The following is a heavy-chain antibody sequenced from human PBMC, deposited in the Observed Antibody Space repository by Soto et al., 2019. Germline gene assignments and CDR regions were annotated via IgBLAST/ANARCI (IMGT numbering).Heavy chain of an antibody. CDR2: INYNSRAT. V-gene: IGHV3-23*01. D-gene: IGHD3-10*01. CDR1: GFSFNSYA. Sequence: EVQLLESGGGLVQPGGSLGLSCETSGFSFNSYAMTWVRQAPGMGLEWVAVINYNSRATFHAQSVKGRFTISRDNSRNTVFLQMDSLRAEDTAVYYGVKQRGSGKTYYYNMDVWGLGTTVIVSS. CDR3: VKQRGSGKTYYYNMDV. J-gene: IGHJ6*02.